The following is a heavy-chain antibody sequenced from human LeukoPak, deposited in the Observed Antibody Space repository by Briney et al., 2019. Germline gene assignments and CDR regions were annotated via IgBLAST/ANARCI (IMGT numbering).Heavy chain of an antibody. Sequence: GALVKVSCKASGGTFSSYAISWVRQAPGQGLEWMGRIIPIFGTANYARKFQGRVTITTDESTSTAYMELSSLRSEDTAVYYCARDRGVGYSSSYQIDYWGQGTLVTVSS. D-gene: IGHD6-13*01. CDR1: GGTFSSYA. CDR2: IIPIFGTA. V-gene: IGHV1-69*05. J-gene: IGHJ4*02. CDR3: ARDRGVGYSSSYQIDY.